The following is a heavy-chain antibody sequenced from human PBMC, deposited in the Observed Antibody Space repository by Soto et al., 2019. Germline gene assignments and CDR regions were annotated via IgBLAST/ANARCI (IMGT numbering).Heavy chain of an antibody. J-gene: IGHJ6*03. CDR3: ARGYCSSTSRLPPYYYYYMDV. CDR2: INHSGST. CDR1: GGSFSGYY. Sequence: SETLSLTCAVYGGSFSGYYWSWIRQPPGKGLEWIGEINHSGSTNYNPSLKSRVTISVDTSKNQFSLKLSSVTAADTAVYYCARGYCSSTSRLPPYYYYYMDVWGKGTTVTVSS. V-gene: IGHV4-34*01. D-gene: IGHD2-2*01.